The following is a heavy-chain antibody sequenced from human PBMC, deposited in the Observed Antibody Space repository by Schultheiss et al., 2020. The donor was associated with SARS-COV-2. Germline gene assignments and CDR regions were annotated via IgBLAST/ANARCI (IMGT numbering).Heavy chain of an antibody. CDR3: ARSSGYYGSVEDDAFDI. CDR1: GFTFDDYA. D-gene: IGHD3-22*01. Sequence: SLKISCAASGFTFDDYAMHWVRQAPGKGLEWVSGISWNSGSIGYADSVKGRFTISRDNAKNSLYLQMNSLRAEDTALYYCARSSGYYGSVEDDAFDIWGQGTMVTVS. J-gene: IGHJ3*02. CDR2: ISWNSGSI. V-gene: IGHV3-9*01.